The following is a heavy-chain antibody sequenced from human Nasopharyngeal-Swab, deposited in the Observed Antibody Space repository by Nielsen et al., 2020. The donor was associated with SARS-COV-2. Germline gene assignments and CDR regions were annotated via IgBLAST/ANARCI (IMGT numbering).Heavy chain of an antibody. J-gene: IGHJ6*02. Sequence: GESLKISCAASGFTFSDHYMTWIRQAPGKGLEWVLYISPSSSDTNYADSVKGRFTISRDNAKNSLYLEMNSLRVEDTAVYYCGRGHYGLDVWGQGTTVIVSS. CDR2: ISPSSSDT. CDR3: GRGHYGLDV. CDR1: GFTFSDHY. V-gene: IGHV3-11*06.